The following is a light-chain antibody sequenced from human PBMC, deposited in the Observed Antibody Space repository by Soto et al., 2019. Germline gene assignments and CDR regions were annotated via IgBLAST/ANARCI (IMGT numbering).Light chain of an antibody. CDR2: GAS. CDR3: QQLFMYPPT. Sequence: DIQMTQSPSTLSASVGDRVTITCRASQSISSWLAWYQQKPGKAPKLLIYGASTLQGGVPSRFSGSGSGTDFTLTGSSLQPEDLATYYCQQLFMYPPTFGPGTKVDIK. J-gene: IGKJ3*01. V-gene: IGKV1-5*01. CDR1: QSISSW.